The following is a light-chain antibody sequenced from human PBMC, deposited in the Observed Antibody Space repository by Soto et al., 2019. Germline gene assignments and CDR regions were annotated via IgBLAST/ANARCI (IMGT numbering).Light chain of an antibody. CDR2: AAS. CDR3: QQLNSYPRT. CDR1: QGISSY. V-gene: IGKV1-9*01. J-gene: IGKJ1*01. Sequence: IQLTQSPSSLSASVGDRVTITCRASQGISSYLAWYQQKPGKAPKLLIYAASTLQSGVPSRFSGSGSGTDFTLTINRLQPEDFATYYCQQLNSYPRTFGQGTKVEIK.